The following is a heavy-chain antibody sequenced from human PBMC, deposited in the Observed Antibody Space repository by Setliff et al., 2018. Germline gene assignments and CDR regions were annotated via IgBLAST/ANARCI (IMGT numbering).Heavy chain of an antibody. CDR2: INHRGST. V-gene: IGHV4-34*01. Sequence: PSETLSLTCAAYGGTFSDYHWTWIRQSPEKGLEWIGEINHRGSTNYNPSLKSRVTISIDTSRDQFSLKLISMIAAYTAVYYCARGRNIAARLLDSWGQGTLVTVSS. CDR3: ARGRNIAARLLDS. CDR1: GGTFSDYH. J-gene: IGHJ4*02. D-gene: IGHD6-6*01.